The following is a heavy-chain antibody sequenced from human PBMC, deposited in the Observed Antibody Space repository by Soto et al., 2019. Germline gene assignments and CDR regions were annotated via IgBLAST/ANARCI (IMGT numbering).Heavy chain of an antibody. CDR1: GDSITSSYW. J-gene: IGHJ6*02. V-gene: IGHV4-4*02. CDR2: IHHSGVT. Sequence: PSETLSLTCAVSGDSITSSYWSWLRQPPGKGLEWIADIHHSGVTNYNPSLKSRVIISVDASKNQFSLKLSSVTAADTAVYYCARHVPYCSDTSHCAYGMDVWGQGTTVTVSS. D-gene: IGHD2-2*01. CDR3: ARHVPYCSDTSHCAYGMDV.